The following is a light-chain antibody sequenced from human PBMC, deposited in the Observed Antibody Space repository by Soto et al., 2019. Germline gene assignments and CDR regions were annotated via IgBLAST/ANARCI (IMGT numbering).Light chain of an antibody. CDR3: QKYNSAWT. Sequence: DIQMTQSPSSLSASVGDRVTITCRASQGISNYLAWYQQKPGKVPKLLIYAASTLQSGVPSRFSGSGSGTDFTLTISSLQPEDVATYYWQKYNSAWTFGQGTKVDI. V-gene: IGKV1-27*01. CDR1: QGISNY. CDR2: AAS. J-gene: IGKJ1*01.